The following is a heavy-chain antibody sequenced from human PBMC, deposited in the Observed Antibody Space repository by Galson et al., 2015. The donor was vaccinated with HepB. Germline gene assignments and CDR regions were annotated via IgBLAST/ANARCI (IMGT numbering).Heavy chain of an antibody. Sequence: SVKVSCKASGYTFISYYMHWVRQAPGQGLEWMGIIDPSGGSTSYAQKFQGRVTMTRDTSTSTVYMELSSLRSEDTAVYYCARADYYDSSGYSWFDPWGQGTLVTVSS. CDR2: IDPSGGST. CDR1: GYTFISYY. V-gene: IGHV1-46*01. J-gene: IGHJ5*02. CDR3: ARADYYDSSGYSWFDP. D-gene: IGHD3-22*01.